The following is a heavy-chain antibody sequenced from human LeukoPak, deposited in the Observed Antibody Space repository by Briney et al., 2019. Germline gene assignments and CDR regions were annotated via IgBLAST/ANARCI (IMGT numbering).Heavy chain of an antibody. CDR1: GGSFSGYY. D-gene: IGHD2-2*03. V-gene: IGHV4-34*01. Sequence: PSETLSLTCAVYGGSFSGYYWSWIRQPPGKGLEWIGEINHSGSTNYNPSLKSRVTISVDTSKNQFSLKLSSVTAADTAVYYCARGGGYCSSTSCYGYYYYYMDVWGKGTTVTVSS. CDR3: ARGGGYCSSTSCYGYYYYYMDV. J-gene: IGHJ6*03. CDR2: INHSGST.